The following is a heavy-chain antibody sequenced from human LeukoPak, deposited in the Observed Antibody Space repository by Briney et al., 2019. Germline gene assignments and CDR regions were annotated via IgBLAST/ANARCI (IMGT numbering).Heavy chain of an antibody. D-gene: IGHD6-13*01. Sequence: GGSLRLSCAASGLTFSSYSMNWVRQAPGKGLEWVSSISSSSSYIYYADSVKGRFTISRDNAKNSLYLQMNSLRAEDTAVYYCARVPDIAAAGNWFDPWGQGALVTVSS. J-gene: IGHJ5*02. CDR1: GLTFSSYS. V-gene: IGHV3-21*01. CDR3: ARVPDIAAAGNWFDP. CDR2: ISSSSSYI.